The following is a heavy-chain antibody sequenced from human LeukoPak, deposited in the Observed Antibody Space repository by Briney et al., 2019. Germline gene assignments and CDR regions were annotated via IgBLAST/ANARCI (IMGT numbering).Heavy chain of an antibody. V-gene: IGHV4-59*01. CDR2: IYYSGST. Sequence: PSETLSLTCTVSGGSISSYYWSWIRQPPGKGLEWIGYIYYSGSTNYNPSLKGRVTISVDTSKNPFSLKLSSVTAADTAVYYCARVSRGWDTAKLFDYWGQGTLVTVSS. J-gene: IGHJ4*02. CDR1: GGSISSYY. D-gene: IGHD5-18*01. CDR3: ARVSRGWDTAKLFDY.